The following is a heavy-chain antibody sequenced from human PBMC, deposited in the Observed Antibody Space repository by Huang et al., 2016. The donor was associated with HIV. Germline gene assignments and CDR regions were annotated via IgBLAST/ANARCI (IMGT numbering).Heavy chain of an antibody. V-gene: IGHV4-34*02. J-gene: IGHJ4*02. Sequence: VQLKQWGAGLLKPSETLSLTCAVYGGAFRGSSWTWIRQFPEKVLEWIGDIKHSGKIIYNPSLSARVTMSTDTSKNHFSLHLTSVTAADTALYYCARGFNYYASDNLGVYYFDSWGLGTLVTVSP. CDR1: GGAFRGSS. D-gene: IGHD3-10*01. CDR3: ARGFNYYASDNLGVYYFDS. CDR2: IKHSGKI.